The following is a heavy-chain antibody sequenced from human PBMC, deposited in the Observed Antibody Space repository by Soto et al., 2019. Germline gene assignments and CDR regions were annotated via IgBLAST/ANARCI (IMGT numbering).Heavy chain of an antibody. CDR1: GDSISSSVW. CDR2: VFHTGNT. Sequence: PSETLSLTCAVSGDSISSSVWWIWVRQPPGKGLEWIGEVFHTGNTNYNPSLKSRVTMSVDKSTNEFSLKVTSVTAADTAIYYCARKAWVRFDYWGQGAMVTVSS. D-gene: IGHD7-27*01. V-gene: IGHV4-4*02. CDR3: ARKAWVRFDY. J-gene: IGHJ4*02.